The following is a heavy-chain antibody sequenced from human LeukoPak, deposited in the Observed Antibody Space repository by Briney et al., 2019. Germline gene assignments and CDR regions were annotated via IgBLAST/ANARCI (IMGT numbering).Heavy chain of an antibody. CDR1: GGSISSFY. J-gene: IGHJ3*02. Sequence: PSETPSLTCTVSGGSISSFYWSWIRQPPGKGLEWIGYIHYSGSTNYNTSLKSRVTISVDTSKNQFSLKLSSVTAADTAVYYCARDEGRGAFEIWGQGTMVTVSS. V-gene: IGHV4-59*01. CDR2: IHYSGST. CDR3: ARDEGRGAFEI.